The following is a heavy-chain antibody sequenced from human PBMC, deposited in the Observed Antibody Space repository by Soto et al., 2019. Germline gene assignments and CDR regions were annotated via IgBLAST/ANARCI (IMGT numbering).Heavy chain of an antibody. CDR3: AKKLGDPYDFRSGYYPN. CDR2: ISGSGGST. Sequence: PGGSLRLSCAASGFTFSSYAMSWVRQAPGKGLEWVSAISGSGGSTYYADSVKSRFTISRDNSKNTLYLQMNSLRAEDTAVYYCAKKLGDPYDFRSGYYPNWGQGSLVTVYS. D-gene: IGHD3-3*01. J-gene: IGHJ4*02. V-gene: IGHV3-23*01. CDR1: GFTFSSYA.